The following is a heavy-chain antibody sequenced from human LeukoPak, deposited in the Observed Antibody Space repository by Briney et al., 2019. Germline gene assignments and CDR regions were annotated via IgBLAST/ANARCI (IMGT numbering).Heavy chain of an antibody. D-gene: IGHD3-16*02. J-gene: IGHJ4*02. V-gene: IGHV3-21*01. CDR1: GFTFSSYS. Sequence: PGGSLRLSCAASGFTFSSYSMNWVRQAPGKGLEWVSSISSSSSYIYYADSVKGRFTISRDNAKNSLYLQMNSLRAEDTAVYYCARATVGDYVWGSYRYFDYWGQGTPVTVSS. CDR3: ARATVGDYVWGSYRYFDY. CDR2: ISSSSSYI.